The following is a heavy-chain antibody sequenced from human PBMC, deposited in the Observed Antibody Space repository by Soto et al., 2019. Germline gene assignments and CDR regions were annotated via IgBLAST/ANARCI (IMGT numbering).Heavy chain of an antibody. D-gene: IGHD2-15*01. CDR3: ARDRCTAGGCYSAWYYDL. V-gene: IGHV3-53*01. Sequence: VESGGGLIQPGGSLRLSCVTYRATVRGNYMSWVRQSPGRGLEWVATIYNGGATFYAESVKGRFTMSRDTSKNTLFLQMNSLTVEDTAVYYCARDRCTAGGCYSAWYYDLWGRGNLVSVSS. CDR2: IYNGGAT. J-gene: IGHJ2*01. CDR1: RATVRGNY.